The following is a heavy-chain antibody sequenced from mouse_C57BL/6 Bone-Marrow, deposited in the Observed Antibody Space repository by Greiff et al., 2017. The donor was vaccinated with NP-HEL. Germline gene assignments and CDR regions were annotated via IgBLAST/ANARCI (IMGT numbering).Heavy chain of an antibody. CDR3: TRRPYYGSSLEYAMDY. V-gene: IGHV5-9-1*02. Sequence: EVKLMESGEGLVKPGGSLKLSCAASGFTFSSYAMSWVRQTPEKRLEWVAYISSGGDYIYYADTVKGRFTIPRANARNILYLQMSSLKSEDTAMYYCTRRPYYGSSLEYAMDYWGQGTSVTVSS. CDR2: ISSGGDYI. D-gene: IGHD1-1*01. CDR1: GFTFSSYA. J-gene: IGHJ4*01.